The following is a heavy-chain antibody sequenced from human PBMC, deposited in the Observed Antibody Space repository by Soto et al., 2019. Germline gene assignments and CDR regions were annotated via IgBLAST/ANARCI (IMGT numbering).Heavy chain of an antibody. Sequence: GGSLRLSCAASGFTFSDYYMSWIRQAPGKGLEWVSYISSSGSTIYYADSVKGRFTISRDNAKNSLYLQMNSLRAEDTAVYYCARANYYGSGSYYNVFGGYWGQGTLVTVSS. V-gene: IGHV3-11*01. CDR2: ISSSGSTI. J-gene: IGHJ4*02. CDR1: GFTFSDYY. CDR3: ARANYYGSGSYYNVFGGY. D-gene: IGHD3-10*01.